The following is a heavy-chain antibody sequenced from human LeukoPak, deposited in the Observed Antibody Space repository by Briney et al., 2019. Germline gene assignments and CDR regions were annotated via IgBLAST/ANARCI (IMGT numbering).Heavy chain of an antibody. J-gene: IGHJ6*03. Sequence: GGSLRLSCAASGFTFSSYSMNWVRQAPGKGLEWVSSISSSSSYIYYADSVKGRFTISRDNAKNSLYLQMNSLRAEDTAVYYCARDGNYYGSGRPHYMDVWGKGTTVTVSS. V-gene: IGHV3-21*01. CDR1: GFTFSSYS. D-gene: IGHD3-10*01. CDR2: ISSSSSYI. CDR3: ARDGNYYGSGRPHYMDV.